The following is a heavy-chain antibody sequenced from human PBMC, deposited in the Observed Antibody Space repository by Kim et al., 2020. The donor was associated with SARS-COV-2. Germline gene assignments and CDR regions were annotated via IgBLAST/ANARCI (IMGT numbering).Heavy chain of an antibody. CDR3: ARIFRDYYGSGSLDY. J-gene: IGHJ4*02. D-gene: IGHD3-10*01. CDR1: GGSISSSSYY. V-gene: IGHV4-39*01. CDR2: IYYSGST. Sequence: SETLSLTCTVSGGSISSSSYYWGWIRQPPGKGLEWIGSIYYSGSTYYNPSLKSRVTISVDTSKNQFSLKLSSVTAADTAVYYCARIFRDYYGSGSLDYWGQGTLVTVSS.